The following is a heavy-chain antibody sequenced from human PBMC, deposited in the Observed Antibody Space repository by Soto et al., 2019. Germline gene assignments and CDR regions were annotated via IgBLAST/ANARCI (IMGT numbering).Heavy chain of an antibody. Sequence: SETLSLTCTVSGCSISGYFWNWIRQPPGKGLEWIGYIYSSGSPTYNPALESRVTISLDTSNNQFSLKLSSVTAADTAVYYCARERRYDFWSGYGREWFDPWGQGTLVTVSS. D-gene: IGHD3-3*01. J-gene: IGHJ5*02. V-gene: IGHV4-59*12. CDR1: GCSISGYF. CDR2: IYSSGSP. CDR3: ARERRYDFWSGYGREWFDP.